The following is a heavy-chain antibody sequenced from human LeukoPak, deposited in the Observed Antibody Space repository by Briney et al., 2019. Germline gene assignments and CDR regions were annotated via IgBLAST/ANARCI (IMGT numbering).Heavy chain of an antibody. CDR2: INPNSGGT. J-gene: IGHJ5*02. V-gene: IGHV1-2*02. CDR3: ARGGDIVVVPAALSWFDP. Sequence: ASVKVSCKASGYTFTGYYMHWVRQAPGQGLEWMGWINPNSGGTNYAQKFQGRVTMTRDTDISTAYMELSRLRSDDTAVYYCARGGDIVVVPAALSWFDPWGQGTLVTVSS. CDR1: GYTFTGYY. D-gene: IGHD2-2*01.